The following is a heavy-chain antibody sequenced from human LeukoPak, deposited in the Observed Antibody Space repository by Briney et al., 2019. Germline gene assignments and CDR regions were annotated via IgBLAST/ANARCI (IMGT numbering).Heavy chain of an antibody. V-gene: IGHV1-69*13. CDR2: IIPIFGTA. J-gene: IGHJ6*03. D-gene: IGHD2-2*01. CDR1: GGTFSSYA. CDR3: ARGNIVVVPAAPYYYMDV. Sequence: ASVRVSCKASGGTFSSYAISWVRQAPGQGLEWMGGIIPIFGTANYAQKFQGRVTITADESTSTAYMELSSLRSEDTAVYYCARGNIVVVPAAPYYYMDVWGKGTTVTVSS.